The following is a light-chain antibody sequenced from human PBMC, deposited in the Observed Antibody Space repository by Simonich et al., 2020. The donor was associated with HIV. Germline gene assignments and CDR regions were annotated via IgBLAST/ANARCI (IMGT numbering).Light chain of an antibody. CDR2: DAS. CDR1: QSVTSY. J-gene: IGKJ4*01. Sequence: EIVLTQSPATLSLSPGERATLSCRARQSVTSYLAWYQQKPVQAPRLPIYDASHRATGIPARFSGSGSGTDFTLTISSLEPEDFAVYYCQQRSNWPLTFGGGTKVEIK. CDR3: QQRSNWPLT. V-gene: IGKV3-11*01.